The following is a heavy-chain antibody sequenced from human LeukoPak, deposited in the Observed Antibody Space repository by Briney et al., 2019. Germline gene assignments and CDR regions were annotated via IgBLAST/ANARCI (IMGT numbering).Heavy chain of an antibody. CDR2: IYTSGST. Sequence: SETLSLTCTVSGGSISSYYWSWIRQPAGKGLEWIGRIYTSGSTNYNPSLKSRVTMSVDTSKNQFSLKLSSVTAADTAVYYCARAALRTPLTYFDYWGQGTLVTVFS. CDR3: ARAALRTPLTYFDY. V-gene: IGHV4-4*07. CDR1: GGSISSYY. D-gene: IGHD5-12*01. J-gene: IGHJ4*02.